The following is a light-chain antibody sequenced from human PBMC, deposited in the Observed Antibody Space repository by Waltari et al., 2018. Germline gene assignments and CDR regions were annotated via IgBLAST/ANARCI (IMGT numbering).Light chain of an antibody. CDR2: GNS. J-gene: IGLJ2*01. CDR1: SSNIGSGYY. V-gene: IGLV1-40*01. CDR3: QSYDSSLSGGV. Sequence: QSVLTQPPSVSGAPGQRVTISRTGSSSNIGSGYYVHWYQQLPGTAPKLLIYGNSNRPSGVPDRFSGSKSGTSASLAITGLQAEDEADYYCQSYDSSLSGGVFGGGTKLTVL.